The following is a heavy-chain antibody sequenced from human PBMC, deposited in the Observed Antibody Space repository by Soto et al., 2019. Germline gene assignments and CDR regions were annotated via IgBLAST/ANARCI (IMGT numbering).Heavy chain of an antibody. Sequence: SETLSLTCVVSGGSLSDYFWSWIRQPPGMALEWIGEINHRGSTNYNPSLKSRVTISVDTSKNQFSLKLSSVTAADTAVYYCARAIVRGVITNIYYYYYGMDVWGQGTTVTVSS. V-gene: IGHV4-34*01. D-gene: IGHD3-10*01. CDR2: INHRGST. CDR1: GGSLSDYF. CDR3: ARAIVRGVITNIYYYYYGMDV. J-gene: IGHJ6*02.